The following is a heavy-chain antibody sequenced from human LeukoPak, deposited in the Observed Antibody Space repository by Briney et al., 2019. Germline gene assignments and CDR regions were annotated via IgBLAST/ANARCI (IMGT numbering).Heavy chain of an antibody. CDR2: IYYSGST. V-gene: IGHV4-61*01. Sequence: PSETLSLTCTVSGGSISSSSYYWGWIRQPPGKGLEWIGYIYYSGSTNYNPSLKSRVTISVDTSKNQFSLKLSSVTAADTAVYYCARDLYGGNSPYYYYYYMDVWGKGTTVTISS. J-gene: IGHJ6*03. CDR1: GGSISSSSYY. D-gene: IGHD4-23*01. CDR3: ARDLYGGNSPYYYYYYMDV.